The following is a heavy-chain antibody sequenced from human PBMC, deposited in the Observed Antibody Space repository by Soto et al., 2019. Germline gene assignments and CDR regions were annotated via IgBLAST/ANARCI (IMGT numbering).Heavy chain of an antibody. V-gene: IGHV3-53*01. Sequence: GGSLRLSCAASGFTVSSNYMSWVRQAPGKGLEWVSVIYSGGSTYYADSVKGRFTISRDNSKNTLYLQMSSLRAEDTAVYYCARDKITIFGVAPDAFDIWGQGTMVTVSS. CDR3: ARDKITIFGVAPDAFDI. J-gene: IGHJ3*02. CDR2: IYSGGST. CDR1: GFTVSSNY. D-gene: IGHD3-3*01.